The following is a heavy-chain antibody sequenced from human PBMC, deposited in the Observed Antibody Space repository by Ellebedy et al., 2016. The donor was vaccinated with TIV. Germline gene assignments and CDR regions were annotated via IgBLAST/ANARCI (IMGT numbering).Heavy chain of an antibody. CDR1: GFTFNNYG. CDR3: AQAISVAY. D-gene: IGHD5/OR15-5a*01. J-gene: IGHJ4*02. CDR2: IKHDGSEK. V-gene: IGHV3-7*02. Sequence: GESLKISXSASGFTFNNYGMHWVRQAPGRGLEWVANIKHDGSEKHYVDSVKGRFTISRDNAKNSLYLEMNSLRADDTAVYYCAQAISVAYWGQGTLVTVSS.